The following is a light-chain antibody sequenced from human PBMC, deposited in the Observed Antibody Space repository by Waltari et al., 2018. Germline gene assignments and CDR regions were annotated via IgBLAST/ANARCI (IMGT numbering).Light chain of an antibody. V-gene: IGKV3-15*01. CDR3: QQYNKWPPLT. Sequence: EVLMMQSPATLSVSPGERVTLSCRASQNIHDNLAWYQQKPGQAPRLLIYGASTRATDIPARFRGSGSGTEFTLTINSLQSEDLGIYYCQQYNKWPPLTFGGGTKVEIK. CDR2: GAS. CDR1: QNIHDN. J-gene: IGKJ4*01.